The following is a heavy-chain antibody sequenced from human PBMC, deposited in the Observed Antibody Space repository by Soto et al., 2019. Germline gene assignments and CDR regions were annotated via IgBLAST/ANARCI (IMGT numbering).Heavy chain of an antibody. J-gene: IGHJ4*02. Sequence: SETLSLTCTVSGGSISSYYWSWIRQPPGKGLEWIGYIYYSGSTNYNPSLKSRVTISVDTSKNQFSLKLSPVTAADTAVYYCARGGGYSSGWRDYWGQGTLVTVSS. V-gene: IGHV4-59*01. CDR1: GGSISSYY. CDR3: ARGGGYSSGWRDY. CDR2: IYYSGST. D-gene: IGHD6-19*01.